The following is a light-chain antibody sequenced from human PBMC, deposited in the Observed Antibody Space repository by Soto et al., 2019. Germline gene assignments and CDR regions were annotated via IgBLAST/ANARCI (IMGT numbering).Light chain of an antibody. CDR1: QSVSSN. CDR3: QQYNNWPRT. V-gene: IGKV3-15*01. CDR2: GAS. Sequence: EIVMTQSPVTLSVSPGERATLSCRVSQSVSSNLAWFQQKPGQAPRLLIYGASTRAIGTPAKFSGSGSGTEFTLTIGGLQSEDFAVYYCQQYNNWPRTFGQGTKVEIK. J-gene: IGKJ1*01.